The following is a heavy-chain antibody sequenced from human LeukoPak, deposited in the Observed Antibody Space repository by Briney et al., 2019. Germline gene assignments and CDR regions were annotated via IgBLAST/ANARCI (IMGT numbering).Heavy chain of an antibody. J-gene: IGHJ4*02. V-gene: IGHV3-33*01. D-gene: IGHD2-15*01. CDR2: IWYDGSNK. Sequence: PGGSLRLSCAASGFTFSSYGMHWVRQAPGKGLEWVAVIWYDGSNKYYADSVKGRFTISRDNSKNTLYLQMNSLRAEDTAVYYCARQSWEQPDIGNYFDYWGQGTLVTVSS. CDR1: GFTFSSYG. CDR3: ARQSWEQPDIGNYFDY.